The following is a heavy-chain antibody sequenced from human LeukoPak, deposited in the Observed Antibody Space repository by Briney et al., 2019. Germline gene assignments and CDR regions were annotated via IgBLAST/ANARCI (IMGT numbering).Heavy chain of an antibody. CDR3: AKVKGTVSWTLDY. CDR1: GFTFSSYA. Sequence: PGGSLRLSCAASGFTFSSYAMSWVRQALGKGLEWVSVIVGGSTNYADSVKGRFTISRDNSKNTLYLQMNSLRAEDTAVYYCAKVKGTVSWTLDYWGQGTLVTVSS. D-gene: IGHD3/OR15-3a*01. V-gene: IGHV3-23*01. CDR2: IVGGST. J-gene: IGHJ4*02.